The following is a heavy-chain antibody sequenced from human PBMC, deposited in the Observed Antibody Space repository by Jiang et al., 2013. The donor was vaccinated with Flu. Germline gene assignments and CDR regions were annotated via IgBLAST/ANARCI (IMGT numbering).Heavy chain of an antibody. D-gene: IGHD3-3*01. V-gene: IGHV4-39*01. Sequence: TVSGGSISSSSYYWGWIRQPPGKGLEWIGSIYYSGSTYYNPSLKSRVTISVDTSKNQFSLKLSSVTATDTAVYHCARHSYYDFWSGLSGYGMDVWGQGTTVTVSS. CDR3: ARHSYYDFWSGLSGYGMDV. J-gene: IGHJ6*02. CDR1: GGSISSSSYY. CDR2: IYYSGST.